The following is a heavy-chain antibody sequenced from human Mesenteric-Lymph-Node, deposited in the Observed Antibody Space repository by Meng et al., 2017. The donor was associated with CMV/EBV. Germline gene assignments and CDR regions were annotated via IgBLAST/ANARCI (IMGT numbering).Heavy chain of an antibody. CDR2: IIPTFGTA. V-gene: IGHV1-69*05. CDR1: GGTFSSYA. CDR3: ARVGNVIMREAWINWFDP. Sequence: SVKVSCKASGGTFSSYAISWVRQAPGQGLEWMGGIIPTFGTANYAQKFQGRVTITTDESTSTAYMELSSLRSEDTAVYYCARVGNVIMREAWINWFDPWGQGTLVTVSS. D-gene: IGHD3-10*01. J-gene: IGHJ5*02.